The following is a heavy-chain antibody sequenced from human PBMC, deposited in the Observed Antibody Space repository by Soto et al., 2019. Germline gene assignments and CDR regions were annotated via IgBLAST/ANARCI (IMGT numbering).Heavy chain of an antibody. Sequence: ASVKVSCKASGYTFTSYALSWVRHAPGQGLEWMGWISTYNGNTNYAQNLQGRVTMTTDISKNTAYMELRSLRSDDTAVYYCASVVGGITVSRSWNWFDPWVQRTLV. CDR3: ASVVGGITVSRSWNWFDP. V-gene: IGHV1-18*04. J-gene: IGHJ5*02. CDR2: ISTYNGNT. D-gene: IGHD6-19*01. CDR1: GYTFTSYA.